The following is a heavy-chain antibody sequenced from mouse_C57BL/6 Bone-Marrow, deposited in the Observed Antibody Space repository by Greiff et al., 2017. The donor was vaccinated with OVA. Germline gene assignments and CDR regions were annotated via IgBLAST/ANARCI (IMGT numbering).Heavy chain of an antibody. CDR2: IRLQSDNYAT. CDR1: GFTFSNYW. CDR3: THNAMDY. V-gene: IGHV6-3*01. Sequence: EVQLVESGGGLVQPGGSMKLSCVASGFTFSNYWMNWVRQSPEKGLEWVAQIRLQSDNYATHYAESVKGRFTISREDSKSSVSLQMNNLRAEDTGIDYCTHNAMDYWGQGTSVTVSS. J-gene: IGHJ4*01.